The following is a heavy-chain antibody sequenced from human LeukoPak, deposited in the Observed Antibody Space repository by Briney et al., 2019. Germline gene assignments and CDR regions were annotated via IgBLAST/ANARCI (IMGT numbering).Heavy chain of an antibody. J-gene: IGHJ4*02. CDR2: TYTSGST. CDR3: ASSGWFGELFHY. Sequence: PSETLSLTCTVSGGSISSYYWSWIRQPAGKGLEWIGRTYTSGSTNYNPSLKSRVTMSVDTSKNQFSLKLSSVTAADTAVYYCASSGWFGELFHYWGQGTLVTVSS. CDR1: GGSISSYY. D-gene: IGHD3-10*01. V-gene: IGHV4-4*07.